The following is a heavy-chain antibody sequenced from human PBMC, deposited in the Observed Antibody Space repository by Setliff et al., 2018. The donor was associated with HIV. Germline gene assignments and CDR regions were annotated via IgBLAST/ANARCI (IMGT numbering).Heavy chain of an antibody. V-gene: IGHV4-34*01. J-gene: IGHJ4*02. CDR1: GESFSGYY. CDR2: INPSGST. D-gene: IGHD6-25*01. Sequence: SSETLSLTCAVYGESFSGYYWNWIRQPAGKGMEWVAEINPSGSTKYNPSLKSRVTISADTSRNQFSLRLTSVTAADTALYYCARVYGSGYYFDYWGQGTLVTVSS. CDR3: ARVYGSGYYFDY.